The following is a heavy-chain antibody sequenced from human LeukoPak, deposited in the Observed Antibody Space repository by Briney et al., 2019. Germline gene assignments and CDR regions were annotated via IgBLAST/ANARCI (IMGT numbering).Heavy chain of an antibody. D-gene: IGHD2-2*01. CDR3: ARLGYCSSTSCYDDY. CDR1: GGSFSGYY. J-gene: IGHJ4*02. Sequence: PSDTLSLTCAVYGGSFSGYYWSWIRQPPGKGLEWIGEINHSGSTNYNPSLKSRVTISVDTSKNQFSLKLSSVTAADTAVYYCARLGYCSSTSCYDDYWGQGTLVTVSS. CDR2: INHSGST. V-gene: IGHV4-34*01.